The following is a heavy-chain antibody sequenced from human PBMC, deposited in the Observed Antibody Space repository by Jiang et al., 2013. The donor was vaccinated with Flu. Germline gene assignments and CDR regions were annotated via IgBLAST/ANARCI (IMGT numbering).Heavy chain of an antibody. J-gene: IGHJ4*02. CDR2: IIPILDIV. CDR1: GGTFSSFA. Sequence: SGAEVKKPGSSVKVSCKTSGGTFSSFAISWVRQAPGQGLEWMGRIIPILDIVNYAQKFQGRVTITADKSTSTAYMELSSLRSEDTAVYYCARSLWFGELSFSWAYDYWGQGTLVTVSS. V-gene: IGHV1-69*04. CDR3: ARSLWFGELSFSWAYDY. D-gene: IGHD3-10*01.